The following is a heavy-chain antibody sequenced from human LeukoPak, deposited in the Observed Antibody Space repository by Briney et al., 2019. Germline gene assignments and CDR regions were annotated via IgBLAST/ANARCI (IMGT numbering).Heavy chain of an antibody. D-gene: IGHD1-26*01. CDR3: AGYSGSYPMDY. CDR1: GGTFSSCA. V-gene: IGHV1-69*05. J-gene: IGHJ4*02. CDR2: IIPIFGTA. Sequence: SVKVSCKASGGTFSSCAISWVRQAPGQGLEWMGRIIPIFGTANYAQKFQGRVTITTDESTSTAYMELSSLRSEDTAVYYCAGYSGSYPMDYWGQGTLVTVSS.